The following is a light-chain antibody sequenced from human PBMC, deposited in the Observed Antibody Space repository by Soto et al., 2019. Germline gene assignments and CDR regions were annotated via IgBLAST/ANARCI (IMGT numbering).Light chain of an antibody. CDR2: LGS. CDR3: MQVLRTPLT. J-gene: IGKJ4*01. CDR1: QSILHSNGYNY. Sequence: DIVMTQSPLSLSVTPGEPASISCRCRQSILHSNGYNYVDWYLQKPGQSPQVLIYLGSNRASGDPDRFRGSGAGKYFTLKSSSVEAEDVGVSYCMQVLRTPLTFGGGTKVEIK. V-gene: IGKV2-28*01.